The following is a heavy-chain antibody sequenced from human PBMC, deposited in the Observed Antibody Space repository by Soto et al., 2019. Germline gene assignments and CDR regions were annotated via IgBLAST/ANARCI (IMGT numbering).Heavy chain of an antibody. CDR3: AKVCRWELLDYFDY. CDR2: IIPIFGTA. CDR1: GGTFSSYA. J-gene: IGHJ4*02. V-gene: IGHV1-69*01. Sequence: QVQLVQSGAEVKKPGSSVKVSCKASGGTFSSYAISWVRQAPGQGLEWMGAIIPIFGTANYAQKFQGRVTITADESTSTAYMELNSLRAEDTAVYYCAKVCRWELLDYFDYWGQGTLVTVSS. D-gene: IGHD1-26*01.